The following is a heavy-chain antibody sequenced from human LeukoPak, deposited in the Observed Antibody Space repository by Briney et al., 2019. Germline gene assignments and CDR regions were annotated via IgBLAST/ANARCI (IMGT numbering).Heavy chain of an antibody. J-gene: IGHJ3*02. Sequence: SETLSLSCTVSGYSVSSGYYWGWIRQAPEKGLEWIGNIYPGGSTSYYNPSLKSRVTISVDTPKNQFSLRLSSVTAADTAVYYCARDPHCSSGTCLDGFDIWGQGTMVTVSS. CDR3: ARDPHCSSGTCLDGFDI. CDR1: GYSVSSGYY. D-gene: IGHD2-15*01. CDR2: IYPGGST. V-gene: IGHV4-38-2*02.